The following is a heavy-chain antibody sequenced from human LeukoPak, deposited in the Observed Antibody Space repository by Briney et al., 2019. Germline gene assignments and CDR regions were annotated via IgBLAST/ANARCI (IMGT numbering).Heavy chain of an antibody. J-gene: IGHJ4*02. Sequence: GGSLRLSCAASGFTFGSYAMSWVRQAPGKGLEWVSAISGSGGSTYYADSVKGRFTISRDNAKNSLYLQMNSLRAEDTAVYYCARDSSGYPHDYWGQGTLVTVSS. CDR2: ISGSGGST. V-gene: IGHV3-23*01. CDR1: GFTFGSYA. CDR3: ARDSSGYPHDY. D-gene: IGHD3-22*01.